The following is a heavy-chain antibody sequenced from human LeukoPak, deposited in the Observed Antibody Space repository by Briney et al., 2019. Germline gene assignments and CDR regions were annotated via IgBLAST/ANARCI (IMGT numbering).Heavy chain of an antibody. CDR1: GFTFADFG. CDR3: TASGDLFAW. J-gene: IGHJ4*02. D-gene: IGHD3-9*01. V-gene: IGHV3-49*04. Sequence: GGSLRLSCTTPGFTFADFGMSWVRQAPGKGLEWVGIIRTKADGGTTEYAASVKGRFIISRDDSKSIAYLQMNSLKTEDTAVYYCTASGDLFAWWGQGTPVTVSS. CDR2: IRTKADGGTT.